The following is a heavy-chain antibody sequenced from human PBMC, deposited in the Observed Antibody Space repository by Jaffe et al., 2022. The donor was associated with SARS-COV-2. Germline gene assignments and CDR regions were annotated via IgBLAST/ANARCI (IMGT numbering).Heavy chain of an antibody. J-gene: IGHJ6*02. V-gene: IGHV3-9*01. CDR1: GFTFDDYA. D-gene: IGHD6-13*01. CDR3: AKGTVSSSWRHYYYYGMDV. Sequence: EVQLVESGGGLVQPGRSLRLSCAASGFTFDDYAMHWVRQAPGKGLEWVSGISWNSGSIGYADSVKGRFTISRDNAKNSLYLQMNSLRAEDTALYYCAKGTVSSSWRHYYYYGMDVWGQGTTVTVSS. CDR2: ISWNSGSI.